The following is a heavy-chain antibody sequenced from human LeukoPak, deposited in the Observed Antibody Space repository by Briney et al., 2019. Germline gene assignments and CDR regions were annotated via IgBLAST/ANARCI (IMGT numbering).Heavy chain of an antibody. V-gene: IGHV3-7*03. J-gene: IGHJ4*02. CDR3: ATPLDYYDSSGYHQGGD. CDR2: IKVDGSKK. CDR1: GFTFSSCW. D-gene: IGHD3-22*01. Sequence: GGSLRLSCAASGFTFSSCWMTWVRQAPGKGLEWVANIKVDGSKKNYVDSVKGRFTIFRDNAKNSLYLQMNSLRAEDAAVYYCATPLDYYDSSGYHQGGDWGQGTLVTVSS.